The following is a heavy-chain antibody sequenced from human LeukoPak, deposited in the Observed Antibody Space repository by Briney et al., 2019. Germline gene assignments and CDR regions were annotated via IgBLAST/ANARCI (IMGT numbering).Heavy chain of an antibody. CDR1: GFTVSSNY. Sequence: GGSLRLSCAASGFTVSSNYMSWVRQAPGKGLEWVSVIYSGGSTYYADSVKGRFTISRDNSKKTLYLQMNSLRAEDTAVYYCARSLRVRGVPDYMDVWGKGTTVTISS. D-gene: IGHD3-10*01. CDR3: ARSLRVRGVPDYMDV. J-gene: IGHJ6*03. V-gene: IGHV3-66*01. CDR2: IYSGGST.